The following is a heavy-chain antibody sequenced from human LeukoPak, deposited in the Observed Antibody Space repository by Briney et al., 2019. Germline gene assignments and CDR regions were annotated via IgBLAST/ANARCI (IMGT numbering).Heavy chain of an antibody. D-gene: IGHD3-10*01. CDR3: ARRLGGSGSYYY. CDR1: GGSISSSIYY. CDR2: IYYSGST. Sequence: SETLSLTCSVSGGSISSSIYYWGWIRQPPGKGLEWIGSIYYSGSTYYNPSLKSRVTISVDTSKNQFSLKLRSVTAADTAVYYCARRLGGSGSYYYWGQGTPVTVSS. J-gene: IGHJ4*02. V-gene: IGHV4-39*01.